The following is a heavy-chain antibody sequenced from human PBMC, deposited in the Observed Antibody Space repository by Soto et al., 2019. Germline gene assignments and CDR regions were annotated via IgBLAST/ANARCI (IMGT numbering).Heavy chain of an antibody. D-gene: IGHD4-17*01. CDR2: IDGDGTHI. CDR1: GFTFSHYW. Sequence: EVQLVESGGGLVQPGGSVRLSCAASGFTFSHYWMHWVRQVPGKGLLWVARIDGDGTHITYADFVKGRFTISRDNAKNTVGLQMNSLSAEDTAVYYCARDFTTAETPGDDFDYWGQATLLTVSS. V-gene: IGHV3-74*01. CDR3: ARDFTTAETPGDDFDY. J-gene: IGHJ4*02.